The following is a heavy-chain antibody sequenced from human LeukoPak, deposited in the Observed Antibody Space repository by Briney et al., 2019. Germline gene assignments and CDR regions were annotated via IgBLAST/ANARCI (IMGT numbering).Heavy chain of an antibody. CDR1: GGSISSYY. D-gene: IGHD4-17*01. J-gene: IGHJ4*02. V-gene: IGHV4-59*08. CDR2: IYYSGST. Sequence: SETLSLTCTVPGGSISSYYWSWIRQPPGKGLEWIGYIYYSGSTNYNPSLKSRVTISVDTSKNQFSLKLSSVTAADTAVYYCARYGADYGDYEAHFDYWGQGTLVTVSS. CDR3: ARYGADYGDYEAHFDY.